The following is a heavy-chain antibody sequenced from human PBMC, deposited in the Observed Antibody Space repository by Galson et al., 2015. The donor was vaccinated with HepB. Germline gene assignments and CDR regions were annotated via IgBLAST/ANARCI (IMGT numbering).Heavy chain of an antibody. CDR3: ARDSIPSIAAAGIRDNWFDP. Sequence: SVKVSCKASGYTFTSYGISWVRQAPGQGLEWMGWISAYNGNTNYAQKLQGRVTMTTDTSTSTAYMELRSLRSDDTAVYYCARDSIPSIAAAGIRDNWFDPWGQGTLVTVSS. D-gene: IGHD6-13*01. V-gene: IGHV1-18*04. CDR1: GYTFTSYG. J-gene: IGHJ5*02. CDR2: ISAYNGNT.